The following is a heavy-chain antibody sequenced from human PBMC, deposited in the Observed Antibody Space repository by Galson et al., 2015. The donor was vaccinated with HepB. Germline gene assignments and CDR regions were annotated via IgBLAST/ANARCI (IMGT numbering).Heavy chain of an antibody. J-gene: IGHJ4*02. D-gene: IGHD3-22*01. CDR2: INPNSGGT. V-gene: IGHV1-2*06. Sequence: SVKVSCKASGYTFTGYHMHWVRQAPGQGLEWMGRINPNSGGTNYAQKFQGRVTMTRDTSISTAYMELSRLRSDDTAVYYCARDGEDYYDSSGYFYWGQGTLVTVSS. CDR1: GYTFTGYH. CDR3: ARDGEDYYDSSGYFY.